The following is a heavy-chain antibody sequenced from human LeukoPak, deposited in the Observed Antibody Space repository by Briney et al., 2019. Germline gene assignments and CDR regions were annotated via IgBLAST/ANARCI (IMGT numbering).Heavy chain of an antibody. CDR3: ARWDDLLLIDY. CDR2: ISTGSTSK. V-gene: IGHV3-21*01. CDR1: GFTFSSYR. D-gene: IGHD3-9*01. J-gene: IGHJ4*02. Sequence: PGGSLRLSCAVSGFTFSSYRMSWVRQAPGKGLEWVPSISTGSTSKYYADSVKGRFTISRDNAKNSVYLQMNSLRAEDTAVYYCARWDDLLLIDYWGQGTLVTVSP.